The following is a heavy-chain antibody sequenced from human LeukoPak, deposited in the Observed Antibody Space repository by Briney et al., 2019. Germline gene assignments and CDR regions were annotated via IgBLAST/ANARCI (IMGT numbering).Heavy chain of an antibody. CDR2: INPNSGGT. V-gene: IGHV1-2*02. Sequence: ASVKVSCKASGYTFTSYGISWVRQAPGQGLEWMGWINPNSGGTNYAQKFQGRVTMTRDTSISTAYMELSRLRSDDTAVYYCARCYYDSSGYWPGRDRFFDYWGQGTLVTVSS. J-gene: IGHJ4*02. D-gene: IGHD3-22*01. CDR3: ARCYYDSSGYWPGRDRFFDY. CDR1: GYTFTSYG.